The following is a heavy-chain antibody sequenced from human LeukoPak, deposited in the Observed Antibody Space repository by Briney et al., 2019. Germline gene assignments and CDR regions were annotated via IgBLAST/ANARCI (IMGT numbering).Heavy chain of an antibody. D-gene: IGHD3-22*01. J-gene: IGHJ4*02. V-gene: IGHV1-2*06. CDR3: RADYYDSSGYGILFDY. CDR1: GYTFTGYY. CDR2: INPNSGGT. Sequence: ASVKVSCKASGYTFTGYYMHWVRQAPGQGLEWMGRINPNSGGTNYAQKFQGGVTMTRDTSISTAYMELSRLRSDDTAVYYCRADYYDSSGYGILFDYWGQGTLVTVSS.